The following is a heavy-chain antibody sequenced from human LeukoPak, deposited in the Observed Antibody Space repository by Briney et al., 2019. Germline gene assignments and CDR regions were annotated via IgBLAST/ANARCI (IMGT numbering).Heavy chain of an antibody. CDR3: ATLASTCTGGSCYQYYFDY. CDR2: IYYSGST. V-gene: IGHV4-39*01. D-gene: IGHD2-15*01. CDR1: GGSISSSRSYR. Sequence: PSETLSLTCTVSGGSISSSRSYRWAWIRQPPGKGLEWIGSIYYSGSTYYNPSLKSRVTISVDTSKNRFSLSLRSVTAADTAVYNCATLASTCTGGSCYQYYFDYWGQGTLVTVSS. J-gene: IGHJ4*02.